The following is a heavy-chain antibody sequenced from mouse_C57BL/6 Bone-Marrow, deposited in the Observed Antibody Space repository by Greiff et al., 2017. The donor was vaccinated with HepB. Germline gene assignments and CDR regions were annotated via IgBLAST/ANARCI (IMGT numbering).Heavy chain of an antibody. CDR1: GYTFTSYW. CDR2: IYPGSGST. CDR3: ARSRAYGNYVRYFDV. J-gene: IGHJ1*03. D-gene: IGHD2-1*01. V-gene: IGHV1-55*01. Sequence: QVQLQQPGAELVKPGASVKMSCKASGYTFTSYWITWVKQRPGQGLEWIGDIYPGSGSTNYNEKFKSKATLTVDTSSSTAYMQLSSLTSEDSAVYSCARSRAYGNYVRYFDVWGTGTTVTVSS.